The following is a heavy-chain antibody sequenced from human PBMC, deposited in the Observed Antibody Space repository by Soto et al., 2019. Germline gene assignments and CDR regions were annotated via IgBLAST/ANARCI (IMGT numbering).Heavy chain of an antibody. CDR1: GFFISSGNY. CDR2: IFHGGNT. D-gene: IGHD4-17*01. Sequence: SETLSLTCAVSGFFISSGNYWGWIRKPPGKGLEWIGSIFHGGNTYYNPSLKSRVTISVDMSKNQFSLKLNSVTAADTAVYYCARARSYDAFDVWGQGTVVTVS. V-gene: IGHV4-38-2*01. J-gene: IGHJ3*01. CDR3: ARARSYDAFDV.